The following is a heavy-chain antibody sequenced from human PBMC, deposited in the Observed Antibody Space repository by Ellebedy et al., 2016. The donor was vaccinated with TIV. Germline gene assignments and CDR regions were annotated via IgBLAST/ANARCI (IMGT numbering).Heavy chain of an antibody. CDR3: ARRRRTLDY. CDR1: GGSFSGYY. V-gene: IGHV4-34*01. CDR2: INHSGST. J-gene: IGHJ4*02. Sequence: GSLRLSXAVYGGSFSGYYWSWIRQPPGKGLEWIGEINHSGSTNYNPSLKSRVTISVDTSKNQFSLKLSSVTAADTAVYYCARRRRTLDYWGQGTLVTVSS.